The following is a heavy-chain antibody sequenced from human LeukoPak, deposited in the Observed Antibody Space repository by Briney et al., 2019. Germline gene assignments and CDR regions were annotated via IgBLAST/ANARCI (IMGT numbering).Heavy chain of an antibody. Sequence: GGSLRLSCAASGFSFSDSAVSWVRHSPGEGLKWASSISDTGGRTYYADSVKGRFTITRDNARNTVNLQMNSLRAGDAARYYCAKGAKVFVFWGFDLGGGEIVVIVSS. CDR2: ISDTGGRT. J-gene: IGHJ5*02. CDR3: AKGAKVFVFWGFDL. V-gene: IGHV3-23*01. CDR1: GFSFSDSA. D-gene: IGHD3-16*02.